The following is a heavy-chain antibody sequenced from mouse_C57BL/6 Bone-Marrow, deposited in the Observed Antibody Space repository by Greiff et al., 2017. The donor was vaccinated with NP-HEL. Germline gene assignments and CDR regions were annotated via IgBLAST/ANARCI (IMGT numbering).Heavy chain of an antibody. D-gene: IGHD2-14*01. CDR2: IDPSDSET. CDR1: GYTFTSYW. Sequence: QVQLQQPGAELVRPGSSVKLSCKASGYTFTSYWMHWVKQRPIQGLEWIGNIDPSDSETHYNQKFKDKATLTVDKSSSTAYMQLSSLTSEDSAVYFCASIGTGYYFDYWGQGTTLTVSS. J-gene: IGHJ2*01. CDR3: ASIGTGYYFDY. V-gene: IGHV1-52*01.